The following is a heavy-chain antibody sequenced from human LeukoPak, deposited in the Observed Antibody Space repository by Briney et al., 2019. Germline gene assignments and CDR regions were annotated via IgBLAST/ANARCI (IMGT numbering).Heavy chain of an antibody. CDR1: GFTFSSHA. CDR2: ISGTGGST. V-gene: IGHV3-23*01. J-gene: IGHJ4*02. CDR3: AKNPVAGPTGFDY. D-gene: IGHD6-19*01. Sequence: GGSLRLSCAASGFTFSSHAMSWVRQAPGKGLEWVSGISGTGGSTSYADSLKGRFTISRDNSKNTLYLQMNSLRAEDTAVYYCAKNPVAGPTGFDYWGQGTLVTVSS.